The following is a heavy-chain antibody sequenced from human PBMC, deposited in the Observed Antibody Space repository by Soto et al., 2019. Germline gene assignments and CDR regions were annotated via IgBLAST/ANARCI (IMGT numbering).Heavy chain of an antibody. V-gene: IGHV4-34*01. CDR1: GGSFSGYY. CDR3: ARVGSPQATDCSGGSCYAYFDY. J-gene: IGHJ4*02. CDR2: INHSGST. D-gene: IGHD2-15*01. Sequence: QVQLQQWGAGLLKPSETLSLTCAVYGGSFSGYYWSWIRQPPGKGLEWIGEINHSGSTNYNPSLKSRVTISVDTSKNQFSLKLSSVTAADTAVYYCARVGSPQATDCSGGSCYAYFDYWGQGTLVTVSS.